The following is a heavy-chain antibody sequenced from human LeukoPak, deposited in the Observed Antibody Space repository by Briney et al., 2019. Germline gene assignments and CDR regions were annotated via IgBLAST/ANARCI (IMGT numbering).Heavy chain of an antibody. J-gene: IGHJ3*02. D-gene: IGHD3-22*01. CDR3: STEFYNSSAYYYVRGVFDI. Sequence: GASVKVSCKVSGYTVTELSMHWVRQAPGKGLEWMGGFHPEENETVYAQKFQGRVTMTEDTSTDTAYMELSSLRSDDTAVYYCSTEFYNSSAYYYVRGVFDIWGQGTMVTVSS. CDR2: FHPEENET. CDR1: GYTVTELS. V-gene: IGHV1-24*01.